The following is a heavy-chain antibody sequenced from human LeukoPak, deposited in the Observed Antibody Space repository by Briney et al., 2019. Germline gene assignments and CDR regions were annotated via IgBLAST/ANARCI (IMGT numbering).Heavy chain of an antibody. V-gene: IGHV3-66*01. D-gene: IGHD3-9*01. Sequence: PGGSLRLSCAASGFTVSSNYMSWVRQAPGKGLEWVSVIYSGGSTYYADSVKGRFTISRDNSKNTLYLQMNSLRAEDTAVYYCARARGYDILTGYYADYWGQGTLVTVSS. CDR3: ARARGYDILTGYYADY. J-gene: IGHJ4*02. CDR2: IYSGGST. CDR1: GFTVSSNY.